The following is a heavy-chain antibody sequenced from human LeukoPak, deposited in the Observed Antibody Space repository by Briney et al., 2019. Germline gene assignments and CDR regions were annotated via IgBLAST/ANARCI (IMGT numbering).Heavy chain of an antibody. J-gene: IGHJ4*02. CDR3: ARDAVYSSSWYTQPDY. Sequence: ASVKISCKASGYTFTSYGISWVRQAPGQGLEWMGWVSAYNGNTNYAQKLQGRVTMTTDTSTSTAYMELRSLRSDDTAVYYCARDAVYSSSWYTQPDYWGQRTLVTVSS. CDR2: VSAYNGNT. CDR1: GYTFTSYG. V-gene: IGHV1-18*01. D-gene: IGHD6-13*01.